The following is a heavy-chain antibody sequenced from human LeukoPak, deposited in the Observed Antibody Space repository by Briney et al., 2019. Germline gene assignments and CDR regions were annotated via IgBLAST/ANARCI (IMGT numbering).Heavy chain of an antibody. CDR1: GFTFSSYG. D-gene: IGHD6-19*01. V-gene: IGHV3-33*06. CDR3: ANLAVAGAIDY. Sequence: GGSLRLSCAASGFTFSSYGMHWVRQAPGKGLEWVAVIWYDGSNKYYADSVKGRFTISRDNSENTLYLQMNSLRAEDTAVYYCANLAVAGAIDYWGQGTLVTVSS. CDR2: IWYDGSNK. J-gene: IGHJ4*02.